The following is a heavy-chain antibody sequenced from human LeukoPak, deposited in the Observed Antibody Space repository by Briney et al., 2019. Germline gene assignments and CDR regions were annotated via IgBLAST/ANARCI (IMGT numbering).Heavy chain of an antibody. D-gene: IGHD3-16*01. J-gene: IGHJ6*02. Sequence: GGSLRLSCAASGFVFSRYGMHWVRQAPGKGLGWVAVIWSDGSNKYYADSVKGRFTISRDNDKNTLYLQVDRLRAEDTAVYSCARGGMKVYPGGVSHYYGMDVWGQGTTVTVSS. CDR1: GFVFSRYG. CDR2: IWSDGSNK. CDR3: ARGGMKVYPGGVSHYYGMDV. V-gene: IGHV3-33*01.